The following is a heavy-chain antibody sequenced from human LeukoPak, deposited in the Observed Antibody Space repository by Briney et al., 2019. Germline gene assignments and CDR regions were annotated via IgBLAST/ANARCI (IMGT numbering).Heavy chain of an antibody. CDR1: GGSISSSSYY. CDR2: IYYSGST. CDR3: ARVYLGRFGELYAFDI. J-gene: IGHJ3*02. D-gene: IGHD3-10*01. V-gene: IGHV4-39*07. Sequence: SETLSLTCTVSGGSISSSSYYWGWIRQPPGKGLEWIGSIYYSGSTYYNPSLKSRVTISVDTSKNQFSLKLSSVTAADTAVYYCARVYLGRFGELYAFDIWGQGTMVTVSS.